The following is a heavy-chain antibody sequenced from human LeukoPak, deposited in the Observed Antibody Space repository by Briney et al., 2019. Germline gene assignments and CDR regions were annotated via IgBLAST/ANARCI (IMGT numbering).Heavy chain of an antibody. D-gene: IGHD6-19*01. V-gene: IGHV3-7*01. CDR2: IKQDGSEK. CDR1: GFTSSSYW. CDR3: ARDRGSSGWYEFDY. Sequence: SGGTLRLSCAASGFTSSSYWMSWVPQAPGKGPKGVANIKQDGSEKYYVDSVKGRFTISRDNAKNSLYLQMNRLRAEDTAVYYCARDRGSSGWYEFDYWGQGTLVTVSS. J-gene: IGHJ4*02.